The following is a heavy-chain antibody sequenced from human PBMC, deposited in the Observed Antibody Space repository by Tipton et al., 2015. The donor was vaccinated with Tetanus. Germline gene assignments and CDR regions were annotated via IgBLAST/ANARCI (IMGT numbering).Heavy chain of an antibody. CDR1: RGSVRSGDYS. Sequence: GLVKPSETLSLTCSVSRGSVRSGDYSWNWIRQPPGKGLEWLAYVSYSGRTNSNYSLKDRITISQDTSKNQFSLKLTSVTAADTAVYYCARANYDSFKKGPFDSWGQGSLVIVSS. D-gene: IGHD3-3*01. CDR2: VSYSGRT. J-gene: IGHJ4*02. V-gene: IGHV4-61*08. CDR3: ARANYDSFKKGPFDS.